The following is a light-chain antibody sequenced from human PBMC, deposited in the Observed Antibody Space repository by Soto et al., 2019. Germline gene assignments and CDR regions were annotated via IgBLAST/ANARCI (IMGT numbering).Light chain of an antibody. J-gene: IGKJ2*01. CDR3: QQTYRTPMYT. CDR1: QSITNY. CDR2: AAS. V-gene: IGKV1-39*01. Sequence: DIQMTQSPSSLSASVGERVTISCRASQSITNYLNWYRQKPGKAPELLIYAASSLQSGVPSRFSGIGSGTDFTLTISGLQPEDFGTYYCQQTYRTPMYTFGQGTKL.